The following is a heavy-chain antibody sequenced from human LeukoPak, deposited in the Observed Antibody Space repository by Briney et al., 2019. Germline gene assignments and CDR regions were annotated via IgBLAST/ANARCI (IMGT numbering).Heavy chain of an antibody. CDR3: ARAVQQWLYFDY. D-gene: IGHD6-19*01. Sequence: SETLSLTCTVSGGSIRGSGYYWGWIRQPPGEGLEWIGSISYSGTTYYNPSLKSRVTISVDTSKNQFSLKLSSVTAADTAVYYCARAVQQWLYFDYWGQGTLVTVSS. CDR2: ISYSGTT. J-gene: IGHJ4*02. CDR1: GGSIRGSGYY. V-gene: IGHV4-39*07.